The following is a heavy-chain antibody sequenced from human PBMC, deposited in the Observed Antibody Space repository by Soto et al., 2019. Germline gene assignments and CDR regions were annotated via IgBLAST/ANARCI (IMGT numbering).Heavy chain of an antibody. Sequence: PSETLSLTCGVYGGSISGYYWSWIRHSPGKGLEWIGEINHSGRTKYFPSLKSRVTMSLDTAKNQFSLKLTSVTAADTAVYYCARDISGPYYALDFWAQGPTVTVSS. J-gene: IGHJ6*02. CDR3: ARDISGPYYALDF. CDR2: INHSGRT. V-gene: IGHV4-34*01. D-gene: IGHD3-10*01. CDR1: GGSISGYY.